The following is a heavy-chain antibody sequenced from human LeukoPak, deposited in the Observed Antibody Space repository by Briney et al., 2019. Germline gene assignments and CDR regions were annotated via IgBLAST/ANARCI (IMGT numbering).Heavy chain of an antibody. CDR2: IYYPVDT. V-gene: IGHV4-59*01. CDR1: GDSFIGSY. D-gene: IGHD3-22*01. CDR3: ARRRYFDSTGYNPTYYFDN. J-gene: IGHJ4*02. Sequence: SATLSLTCTVSGDSFIGSYWSWIRQAPGKGLEWIGYIYYPVDTNYNPSLQSRVTTSADISKKQFSLRLTSVTAADTAVYYCARRRYFDSTGYNPTYYFDNWGQGLLVTVSS.